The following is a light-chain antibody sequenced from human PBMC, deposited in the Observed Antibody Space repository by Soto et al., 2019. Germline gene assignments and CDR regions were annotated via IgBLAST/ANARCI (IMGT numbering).Light chain of an antibody. V-gene: IGKV3-20*01. CDR1: QSVSSNF. CDR3: QHFGGSPPKYT. Sequence: VLAQYPGTLSLSPGERATLACRASQSVSSNFLAWYQHKVGQAPNLLMYGASIRAAGATDRFTGGGSGTEFTLTISRVEPEDFAVYYCQHFGGSPPKYTFGQGTKLEI. CDR2: GAS. J-gene: IGKJ2*01.